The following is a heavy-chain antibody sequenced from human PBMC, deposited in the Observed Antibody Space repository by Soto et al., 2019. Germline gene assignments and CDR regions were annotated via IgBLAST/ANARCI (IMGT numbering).Heavy chain of an antibody. V-gene: IGHV4-31*03. CDR1: GGSISSGGYY. CDR2: IYYSGST. J-gene: IGHJ3*02. CDR3: ASYQQSYAFDI. Sequence: QVQLQESGPGLVKPSQTLSLTCTVSGGSISSGGYYCSWLRQHPGKGLEWIGYIYYSGSTYYNPYLKSRVTISVDTSQNQFSLKLSSVTAADTAVYYCASYQQSYAFDIWGQGTMVTVSS. D-gene: IGHD2-2*01.